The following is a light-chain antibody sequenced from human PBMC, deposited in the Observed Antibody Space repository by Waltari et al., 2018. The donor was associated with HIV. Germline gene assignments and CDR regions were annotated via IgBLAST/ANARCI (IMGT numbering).Light chain of an antibody. J-gene: IGLJ3*02. Sequence: QSALTQPRSVSGSPGQWVSISCSPHGRAVGSSNFFSWYQRHPGKAPKLMIFDVDQRPSGVPARFSGSKSGNTASLTISGLQADDEAEYYCCSYVNTRTPVVFGGGTQVTVL. V-gene: IGLV2-11*01. CDR3: CSYVNTRTPVV. CDR2: DVD. CDR1: GRAVGSSNF.